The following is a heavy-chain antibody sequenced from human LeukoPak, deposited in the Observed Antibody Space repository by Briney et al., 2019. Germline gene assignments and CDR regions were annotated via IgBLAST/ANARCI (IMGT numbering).Heavy chain of an antibody. CDR2: INPSSGGT. V-gene: IGHV1-2*02. CDR1: GYTFTGYY. Sequence: ASVKVSCKASGYTFTGYYIHWVRQAPGQGLEYMGWINPSSGGTNYAQKFQGRVTMTRDTSISTAYMELSRLRSDGTAVYYCARDLYQWLPSTRPRDYYYYMDVWGEGTTVTVSS. J-gene: IGHJ6*03. D-gene: IGHD6-19*01. CDR3: ARDLYQWLPSTRPRDYYYYMDV.